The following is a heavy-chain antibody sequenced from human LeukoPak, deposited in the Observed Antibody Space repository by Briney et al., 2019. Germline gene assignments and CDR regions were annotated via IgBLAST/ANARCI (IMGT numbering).Heavy chain of an antibody. CDR1: GFTVSSNY. CDR2: ISGSGGST. V-gene: IGHV3-23*01. D-gene: IGHD2-8*01. J-gene: IGHJ4*02. Sequence: GGSLRLSCAASGFTVSSNYMSWVRQAPGKGLEWVSAISGSGGSTYYADSVKGRFTISRDNSKNTLYLQMNSLRAEDTAVYYCAKERNGRNYFDYWGQGTLVTVSS. CDR3: AKERNGRNYFDY.